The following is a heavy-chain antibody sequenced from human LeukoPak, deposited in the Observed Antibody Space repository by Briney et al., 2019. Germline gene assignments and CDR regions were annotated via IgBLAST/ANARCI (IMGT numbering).Heavy chain of an antibody. CDR3: CVGYDFWSGYSDFDY. V-gene: IGHV3-23*01. J-gene: IGHJ4*02. D-gene: IGHD3-3*01. Sequence: PGGSLRLSCAASGFTFSSYAMSWVRQAPGKGLEWVSAISGSGDRTYYTDSVKGRFTISRDNAKNSLYLQMSSLRAEDTAVYYCCVGYDFWSGYSDFDYWGQGTLVTVSS. CDR1: GFTFSSYA. CDR2: ISGSGDRT.